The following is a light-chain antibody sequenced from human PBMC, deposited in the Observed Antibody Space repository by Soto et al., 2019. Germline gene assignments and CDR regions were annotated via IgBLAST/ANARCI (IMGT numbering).Light chain of an antibody. CDR2: GAS. J-gene: IGKJ1*01. V-gene: IGKV3-20*01. CDR1: QSVSNNY. CDR3: QQYGSSGT. Sequence: IVFTQSPCTLSLSPGERATLSCRASQSVSNNYLAWYQQKPGQAPRLLIYGASNRATGIPDRFSGSGFGTDFTLTISRLEPEDFAVYYCQQYGSSGTFGQGTKVDIK.